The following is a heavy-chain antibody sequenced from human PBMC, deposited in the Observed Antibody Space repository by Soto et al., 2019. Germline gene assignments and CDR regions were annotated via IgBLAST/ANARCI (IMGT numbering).Heavy chain of an antibody. CDR3: AKGGGSGSYSSYYYYYMDV. Sequence: PGGSLRLSCAASGFTFDDYAMHWVRQAPGKGLEWVSGISWNSGSIGYADSVKGRFTISRDNAKNSLYLQMNSLRAEDTALYYCAKGGGSGSYSSYYYYYMDVWGKGTTVTVSS. CDR2: ISWNSGSI. D-gene: IGHD3-10*01. J-gene: IGHJ6*03. CDR1: GFTFDDYA. V-gene: IGHV3-9*01.